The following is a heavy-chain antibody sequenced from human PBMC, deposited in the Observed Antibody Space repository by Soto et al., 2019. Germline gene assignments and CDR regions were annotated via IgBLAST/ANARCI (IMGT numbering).Heavy chain of an antibody. CDR3: ARLHPPGTHMDV. CDR2: IYPGDSDT. CDR1: GYSFTSSW. V-gene: IGHV5-51*01. D-gene: IGHD1-1*01. Sequence: XGALMISCQGSGYSFTSSWIGWVRQMPGKGLEWMGIIYPGDSDTRYSPSVQGQVTISADKTISTAYLQWSSIKASDTAMYYCARLHPPGTHMDVWGQGTTGTASS. J-gene: IGHJ6*02.